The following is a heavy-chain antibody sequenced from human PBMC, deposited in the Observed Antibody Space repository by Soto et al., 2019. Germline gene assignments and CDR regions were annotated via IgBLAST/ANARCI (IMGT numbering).Heavy chain of an antibody. CDR3: ARGELLDRYYYDSSGPR. V-gene: IGHV1-8*01. J-gene: IGHJ4*02. Sequence: ASLKGSCKASGYTFTSYDINWVRQATGQGLEWMGWMNPNSGNTGYAQKFQGRVTMTRNTSISTAYMELSSLRSEDTAVYYCARGELLDRYYYDSSGPRWGQGTLVTVSS. CDR2: MNPNSGNT. CDR1: GYTFTSYD. D-gene: IGHD3-22*01.